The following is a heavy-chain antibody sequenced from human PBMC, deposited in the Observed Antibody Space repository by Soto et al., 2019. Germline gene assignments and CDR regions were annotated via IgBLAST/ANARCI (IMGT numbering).Heavy chain of an antibody. CDR3: ARDLMSGYYYYYFDY. J-gene: IGHJ4*02. D-gene: IGHD3-22*01. V-gene: IGHV1-2*02. CDR1: GYTFTGYY. Sequence: ASVKVSCKASGYTFTGYYMHWVRQAPGQGLEWMGWINPNSGGTNYAQKFQGRVTMTRDTSISTAYMEVSRLTSDDTAVYYCARDLMSGYYYYYFDYWGQGTLVTVSS. CDR2: INPNSGGT.